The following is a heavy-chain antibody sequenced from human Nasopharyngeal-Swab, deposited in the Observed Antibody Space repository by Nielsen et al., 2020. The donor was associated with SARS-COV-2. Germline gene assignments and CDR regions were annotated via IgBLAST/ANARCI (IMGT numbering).Heavy chain of an antibody. V-gene: IGHV3-21*01. CDR2: IGSIDKYK. Sequence: WIRQPPGKGLEWVSTIGSIDKYKYYADSVQGRFTISRDNAKNSLFLQMNSLGAEDTAVYYCASEIVGFYHYIDVWGKGTTVTVSS. D-gene: IGHD1-26*01. CDR3: ASEIVGFYHYIDV. J-gene: IGHJ6*03.